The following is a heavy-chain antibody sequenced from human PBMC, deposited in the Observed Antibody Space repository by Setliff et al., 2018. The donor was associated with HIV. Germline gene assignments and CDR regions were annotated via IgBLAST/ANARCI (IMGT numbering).Heavy chain of an antibody. CDR1: AGSIRSSTYY. D-gene: IGHD3-22*01. V-gene: IGHV4-39*01. CDR2: IYYSGST. Sequence: PSETLSLTCTVSAGSIRSSTYYWAWIRQPPGKGLEWIGTIYYSGSTYYNPSLKSRATISVDTSKNQFSLKLSSVTAADTAVYYCARTQQTYYYDSSGYYFDYWGQGTLVTVSS. CDR3: ARTQQTYYYDSSGYYFDY. J-gene: IGHJ4*02.